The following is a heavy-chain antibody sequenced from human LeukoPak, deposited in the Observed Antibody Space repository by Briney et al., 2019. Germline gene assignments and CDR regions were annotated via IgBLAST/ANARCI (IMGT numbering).Heavy chain of an antibody. J-gene: IGHJ4*02. Sequence: PGGSLRLSCAASGFTFSSYSMNWVRQAPGKGLEWVSAISSSSSYICYADSLKGRFTISRDNAKNTLYLQMNSLRAEDTAVYYCARDNCSGGSCYSGRLVYWGQGTLVTVSS. CDR2: ISSSSSYI. V-gene: IGHV3-21*01. D-gene: IGHD2-15*01. CDR1: GFTFSSYS. CDR3: ARDNCSGGSCYSGRLVY.